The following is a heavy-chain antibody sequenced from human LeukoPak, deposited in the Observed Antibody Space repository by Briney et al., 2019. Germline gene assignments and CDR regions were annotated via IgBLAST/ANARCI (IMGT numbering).Heavy chain of an antibody. V-gene: IGHV1-2*06. J-gene: IGHJ4*02. D-gene: IGHD1-26*01. Sequence: ASVEVSCKASGYTFSGDYVHWVRQAPGQGLEWMGRINPSTGGTTYAQKFQGRVTMTRDTSVSTAYMELNRLTSDDTAVYFCARDRNLYSGSFASWGQGTLVTVSS. CDR2: INPSTGGT. CDR3: ARDRNLYSGSFAS. CDR1: GYTFSGDY.